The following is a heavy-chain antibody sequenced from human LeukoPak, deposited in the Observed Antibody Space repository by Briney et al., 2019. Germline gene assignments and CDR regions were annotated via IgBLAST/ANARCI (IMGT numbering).Heavy chain of an antibody. Sequence: PGGSLRLSCAASGFTFSGYNMNWVRQAPGKGLDWVSLITWNGGSTFYADSVKGRFSISRDNNKNSLNLQMNSLTTEDSALYYCVKERLRYFDYWGQGTLVTVSS. J-gene: IGHJ4*02. CDR3: VKERLRYFDY. CDR1: GFTFSGYN. CDR2: ITWNGGST. V-gene: IGHV3-43*01.